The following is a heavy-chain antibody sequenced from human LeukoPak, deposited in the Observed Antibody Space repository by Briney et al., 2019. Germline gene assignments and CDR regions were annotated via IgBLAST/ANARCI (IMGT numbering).Heavy chain of an antibody. Sequence: ASVKVSCKVSGYTLTELSMHWVRQAPGKGLEWMGGFDSEDGETIYAQKFQGRVTMTEDTSTDTAYMELSSLRSEDTAVYYCATPASDPFSEYFQHWGQGTLVTVSS. CDR1: GYTLTELS. J-gene: IGHJ1*01. CDR2: FDSEDGET. D-gene: IGHD2-2*01. V-gene: IGHV1-24*01. CDR3: ATPASDPFSEYFQH.